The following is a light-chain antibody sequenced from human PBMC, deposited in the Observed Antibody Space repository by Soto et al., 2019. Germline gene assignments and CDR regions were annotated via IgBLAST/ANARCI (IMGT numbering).Light chain of an antibody. CDR3: QQYGSLPIT. CDR1: QDIGDS. J-gene: IGKJ5*01. V-gene: IGKV1-33*01. Sequence: DIQMTQSPSSLSASVGARVTISCQASQDIGDSLNWYQQKEGRTPKLLIYDSLHLEPGVPSRFSGSRSGTRFSLTIRIMQPEDVATYFCQQYGSLPITFG. CDR2: DSL.